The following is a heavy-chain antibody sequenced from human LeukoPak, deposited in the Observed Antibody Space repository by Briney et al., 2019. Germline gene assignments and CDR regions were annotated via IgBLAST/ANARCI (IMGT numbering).Heavy chain of an antibody. CDR1: GGSFSGYY. Sequence: WETLSLTCAVYGGSFSGYYWSWIRQPPGKGLEWIGEINHSGSTNYNPSLKSRVTISVDTSKNQFFLKLSSVTAADTAVYYCARAPSRYLDYWGQGTLVTVSS. CDR2: INHSGST. V-gene: IGHV4-34*01. J-gene: IGHJ4*02. CDR3: ARAPSRYLDY. D-gene: IGHD3-16*02.